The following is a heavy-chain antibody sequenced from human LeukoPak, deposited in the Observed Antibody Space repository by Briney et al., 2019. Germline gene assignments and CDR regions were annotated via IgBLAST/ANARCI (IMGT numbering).Heavy chain of an antibody. J-gene: IGHJ4*02. CDR1: GGSISSSSYY. V-gene: IGHV4-39*01. Sequence: PSETLSLTCTVSGGSISSSSYYWGWIRQPPGKGLEWIGSIYYSGSTYYNPSLKSRVTISVDTSKNQFSLKLSSVTAADTAVYYCARPPSMPGITEYYFDYWGQGTLVTVSS. CDR2: IYYSGST. CDR3: ARPPSMPGITEYYFDY. D-gene: IGHD2/OR15-2a*01.